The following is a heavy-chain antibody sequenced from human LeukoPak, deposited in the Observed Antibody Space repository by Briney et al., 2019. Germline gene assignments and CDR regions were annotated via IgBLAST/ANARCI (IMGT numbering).Heavy chain of an antibody. CDR1: GYTFTSHD. Sequence: GASVKVSCKASGYTFTSHDINWVRQATGQGLEWMGWMNPNSGNTGYAQKFQGRVTMTRNTSISTAYMELSSLRSEDTAVYYCARGLGLLLLDENWGQGTLVTVSS. J-gene: IGHJ4*02. V-gene: IGHV1-8*01. CDR2: MNPNSGNT. D-gene: IGHD2-2*01. CDR3: ARGLGLLLLDEN.